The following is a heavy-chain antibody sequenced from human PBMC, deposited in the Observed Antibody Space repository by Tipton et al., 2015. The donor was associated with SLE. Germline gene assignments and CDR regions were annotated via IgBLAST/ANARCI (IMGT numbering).Heavy chain of an antibody. CDR1: GGSISSGSYY. CDR2: IYTSGST. Sequence: TLSLTCTVSGGSISSGSYYWSWIRQPAGKGLEWIGRIYTSGSTNYNPSLKSRVTISVDTSKNQFSLKLSSVTAADTAVYYCARGPGYQPLPYYDAFDIWGQGTMVPVSS. J-gene: IGHJ3*02. CDR3: ARGPGYQPLPYYDAFDI. V-gene: IGHV4-61*02. D-gene: IGHD2-2*01.